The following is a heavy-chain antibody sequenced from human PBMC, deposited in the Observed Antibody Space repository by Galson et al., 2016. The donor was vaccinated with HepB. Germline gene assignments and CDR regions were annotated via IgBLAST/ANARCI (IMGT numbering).Heavy chain of an antibody. V-gene: IGHV3-11*06. CDR1: GFTFRDYY. J-gene: IGHJ4*02. D-gene: IGHD2-2*02. CDR3: ARALPYTVVPDY. Sequence: SLRLSCAVSGFTFRDYYMTWIRRAPGKGLEWISYISGTNSYTKYADFVKGRFTMSRGNDKNSLFLQMNSLRAEDTAVYYCARALPYTVVPDYWGQGTLVTVST. CDR2: ISGTNSYT.